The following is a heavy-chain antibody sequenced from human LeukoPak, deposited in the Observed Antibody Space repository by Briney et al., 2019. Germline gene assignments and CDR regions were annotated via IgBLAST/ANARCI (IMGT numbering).Heavy chain of an antibody. V-gene: IGHV1-2*02. CDR3: ARGSKPGYTYGGGY. D-gene: IGHD2-21*01. CDR1: GYTFTDYY. Sequence: ASEKVSCKASGYTFTDYYMHWVRQAPGQGLEWMGWINPSSGATNYAQKFQGRVTMTSDTSISTAYLELSRLRSDDTAFYYCARGSKPGYTYGGGYWGQGTLVTVSS. J-gene: IGHJ4*02. CDR2: INPSSGAT.